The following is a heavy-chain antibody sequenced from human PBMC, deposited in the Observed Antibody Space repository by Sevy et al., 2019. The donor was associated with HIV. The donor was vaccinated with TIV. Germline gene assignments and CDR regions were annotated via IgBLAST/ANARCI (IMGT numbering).Heavy chain of an antibody. CDR2: IYYSGST. V-gene: IGHV4-39*01. J-gene: IGHJ4*02. D-gene: IGHD2-2*01. CDR1: GGSISSSSYY. CDR3: ARHYRAVPAATRRAYFDY. Sequence: SETLSLTCTVSGGSISSSSYYWGWIRQPPGKGLEWIGSIYYSGSTYYNPSLQSRVTISVDTSKNQFSLKLSSVTAADTAVYYCARHYRAVPAATRRAYFDYWGQGTLVTVSS.